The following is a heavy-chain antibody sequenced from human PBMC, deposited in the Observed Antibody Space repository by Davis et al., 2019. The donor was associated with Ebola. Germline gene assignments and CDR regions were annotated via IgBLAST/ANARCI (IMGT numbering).Heavy chain of an antibody. CDR2: IRSKANSYAT. D-gene: IGHD2-2*01. J-gene: IGHJ6*02. Sequence: GGSLRLSCAASGFTFSGSAMHWVRQASGKGLEWVGRIRSKANSYATAYAASVKGRFTISRDDSKNTAYLQMNSLKTEDTAVYYCTRRRDDIVVVPAALYGMDVWGQGTMVTVSS. CDR3: TRRRDDIVVVPAALYGMDV. V-gene: IGHV3-73*01. CDR1: GFTFSGSA.